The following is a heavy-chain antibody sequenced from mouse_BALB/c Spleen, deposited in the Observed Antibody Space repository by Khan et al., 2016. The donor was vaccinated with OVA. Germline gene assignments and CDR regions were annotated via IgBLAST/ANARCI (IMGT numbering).Heavy chain of an antibody. CDR1: GYTFTSYW. Sequence: QVQLQQPGAELVKPGASVKLSCKTSGYTFTSYWMHWVKQRPGQGLEWIGEINPSNGRSNYNEKFKSKATLTVDKPSSTVHIQLSSLTSEDSAVYYCARLYYAWLADWGQGTLVTVSA. V-gene: IGHV1S81*02. CDR2: INPSNGRS. CDR3: ARLYYAWLAD. J-gene: IGHJ3*01. D-gene: IGHD2-1*01.